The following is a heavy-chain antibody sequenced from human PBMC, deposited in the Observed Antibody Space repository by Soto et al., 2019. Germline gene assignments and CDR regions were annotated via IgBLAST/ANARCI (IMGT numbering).Heavy chain of an antibody. Sequence: ASVKVSCKASGYTFTSYYMHWVRQAPGQGLEWMGIINPSGGSTSYAQKFQGRVTVTRDTSTSTVYMELSSLRSEDTAVYYCARGGLNWNRYDAFDIWGQGTMVTVSS. V-gene: IGHV1-46*03. J-gene: IGHJ3*02. CDR1: GYTFTSYY. CDR2: INPSGGST. CDR3: ARGGLNWNRYDAFDI. D-gene: IGHD1-1*01.